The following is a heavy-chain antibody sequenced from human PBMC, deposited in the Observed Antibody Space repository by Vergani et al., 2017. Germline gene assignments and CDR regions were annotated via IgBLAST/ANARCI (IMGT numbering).Heavy chain of an antibody. CDR1: GGAVNSGSNF. CDR2: TSTDGST. V-gene: IGHV4-61*02. D-gene: IGHD3-16*02. J-gene: IGHJ6*03. Sequence: QVQLQESGPGLVKPSQTLSLTCSVSGGAVNSGSNFWSWIRQPAGKGLEWIGRTSTDGSTNYNPSLKSRVTVSVDTSKTQISLRLTSVTAADTAVYYCARETVVXSWDGYRFHYMDVWGKGTTVTVSS. CDR3: ARETVVXSWDGYRFHYMDV.